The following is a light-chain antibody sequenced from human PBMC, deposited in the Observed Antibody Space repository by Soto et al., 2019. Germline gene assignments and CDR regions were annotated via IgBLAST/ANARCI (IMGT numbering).Light chain of an antibody. V-gene: IGLV2-14*03. CDR2: DDT. CDR1: SSDVGGYNY. Sequence: QSALTQPASVSGPPGQSITISCTGTSSDVGGYNYVSWYQQHPGKAPKLMIYDDTNRPSGVSNRFSGSKSGNTASLTISGLQAEDEADYYCSSYTTSSTWVFGGGTKVTVL. J-gene: IGLJ3*02. CDR3: SSYTTSSTWV.